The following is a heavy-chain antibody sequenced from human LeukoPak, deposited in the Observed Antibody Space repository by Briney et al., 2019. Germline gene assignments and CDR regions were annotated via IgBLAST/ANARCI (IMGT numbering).Heavy chain of an antibody. Sequence: SETLSLTCTVSGYSISSGYYWGWIRQPPGKGLEWIGSIYHSGSTYYNPSLKSRVTISVDTSKNQFSLKLSSVTAADTAVYYCARGGGGYYSGFDPWGQGTLVTVSS. CDR3: ARGGGGYYSGFDP. D-gene: IGHD1-26*01. V-gene: IGHV4-38-2*02. CDR2: IYHSGST. J-gene: IGHJ5*02. CDR1: GYSISSGYY.